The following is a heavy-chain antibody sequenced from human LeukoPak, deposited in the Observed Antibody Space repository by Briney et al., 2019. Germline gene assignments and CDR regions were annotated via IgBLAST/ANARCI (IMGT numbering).Heavy chain of an antibody. CDR1: GYTFTGYY. CDR3: ARDLNYYGSGSYDGY. CDR2: INPNSGGT. D-gene: IGHD3-10*01. V-gene: IGHV1-2*02. J-gene: IGHJ4*02. Sequence: ASVKVSCKASGYTFTGYYMHWVRQAPGQGLEWMGWINPNSGGTNYAQKFQGRVTMTRDTSISTAYMELSRLRSDDTAVYYCARDLNYYGSGSYDGYWGQGTLVTVSS.